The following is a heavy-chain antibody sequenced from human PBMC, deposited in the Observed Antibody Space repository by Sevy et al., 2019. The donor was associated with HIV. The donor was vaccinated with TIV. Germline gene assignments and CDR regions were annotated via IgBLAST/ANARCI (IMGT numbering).Heavy chain of an antibody. CDR3: ARGGGWGGTYSVDFDY. CDR2: ISSKPYGGTT. Sequence: GGSLRLSCTGSGFNFGDYTMNWFRQAPGKGLEWVGFISSKPYGGTTEYAASVKARFAISRDDSKNIAFLHMNSLKTDDTAVYYCARGGGWGGTYSVDFDYWGQGTLVTVSS. CDR1: GFNFGDYT. J-gene: IGHJ4*02. D-gene: IGHD1-26*01. V-gene: IGHV3-49*03.